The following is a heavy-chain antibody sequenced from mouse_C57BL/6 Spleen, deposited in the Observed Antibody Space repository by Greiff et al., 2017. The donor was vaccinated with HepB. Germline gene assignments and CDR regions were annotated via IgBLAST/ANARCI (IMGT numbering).Heavy chain of an antibody. CDR1: GFTFSDYG. CDR3: ARSRREYFDY. CDR2: LSSGSSTI. J-gene: IGHJ2*01. V-gene: IGHV5-17*01. Sequence: EVQVVESGGGLVKPGGSLKLSCAASGFTFSDYGMHWVRQGPEKGLEWVAYLSSGSSTIYYADSVKGRFTISRDNAKNTLFLQMTSLRSEDTAMYYCARSRREYFDYWGQGTTLTVSS.